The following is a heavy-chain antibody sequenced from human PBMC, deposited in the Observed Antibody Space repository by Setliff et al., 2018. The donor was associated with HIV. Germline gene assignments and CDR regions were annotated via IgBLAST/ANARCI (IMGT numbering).Heavy chain of an antibody. CDR2: ISPHSGGT. CDR1: GYSFTDYF. CDR3: ARQLSNSFDY. J-gene: IGHJ4*02. V-gene: IGHV1-2*02. D-gene: IGHD1-1*01. Sequence: WASVKVSCKASGYSFTDYFIHWVRQAPGRGLEWMGWISPHSGGTRTTRTFRGRVTMTRDTSINTAYMELSGVRSDDTAVYFCARQLSNSFDYWGQGTLVTVSS.